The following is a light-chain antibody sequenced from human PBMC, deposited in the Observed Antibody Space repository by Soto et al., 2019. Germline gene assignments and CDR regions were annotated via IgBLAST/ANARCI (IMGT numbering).Light chain of an antibody. J-gene: IGLJ1*01. Sequence: QSALTQAPSASGSPGQSVIISCTGTSSDVGGYNYVSWYQQHPGKAPKVIIYEVSKRPSGVPDRFSGSKSGNTASLTVSGLQAEDEADYYCSSYAGTTLYVFGTGTKLTVL. CDR3: SSYAGTTLYV. V-gene: IGLV2-8*01. CDR2: EVS. CDR1: SSDVGGYNY.